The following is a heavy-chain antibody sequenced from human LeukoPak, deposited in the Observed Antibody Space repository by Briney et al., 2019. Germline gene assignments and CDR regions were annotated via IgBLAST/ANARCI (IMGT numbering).Heavy chain of an antibody. D-gene: IGHD1-26*01. CDR1: GFTFSSYS. CDR2: ISSSSSYI. CDR3: ARAPSAEDTFDI. Sequence: PGGSLRLSCAASGFTFSSYSMNWVRPAPGKGLEWVSSISSSSSYIYYADSVKGRFTISRDNAKNSLYLQMNSLRAEDTAVYYCARAPSAEDTFDIWGQGTMVTVSS. J-gene: IGHJ3*02. V-gene: IGHV3-21*01.